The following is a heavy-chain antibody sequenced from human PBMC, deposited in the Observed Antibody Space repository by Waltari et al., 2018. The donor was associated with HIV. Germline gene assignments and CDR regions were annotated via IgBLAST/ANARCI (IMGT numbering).Heavy chain of an antibody. D-gene: IGHD1-26*01. CDR2: TSYSEGT. J-gene: IGHJ4*02. V-gene: IGHV4-38-2*01. CDR3: ARRRAQGDFDY. CDR1: GYSLSRGYN. Sequence: QVQLQESGPGLVKPSETLSLICAVSGYSLSRGYNWGWILQPPGEGLEWIGGTSYSEGTYYNPSLRSRVTISLDTSKNQSSLNLNSVTAEDTAVYFCARRRAQGDFDYWGQGTLVTVSS.